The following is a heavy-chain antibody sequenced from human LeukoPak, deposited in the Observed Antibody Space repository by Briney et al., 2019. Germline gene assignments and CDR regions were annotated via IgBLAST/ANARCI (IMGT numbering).Heavy chain of an antibody. CDR2: MNPNSGNT. D-gene: IGHD3-10*01. CDR3: ARRWYYGSGSYGYYYYYGMDV. V-gene: IGHV1-8*01. CDR1: GYTFTSYD. Sequence: ASVKVSCKASGYTFTSYDINWVRQATGQGLEWMGRMNPNSGNTGYAQKFQGRVTMTRNTSISTAYMELSSLRSEDTAVYYCARRWYYGSGSYGYYYYYGMDVWGQGTTVTVSS. J-gene: IGHJ6*02.